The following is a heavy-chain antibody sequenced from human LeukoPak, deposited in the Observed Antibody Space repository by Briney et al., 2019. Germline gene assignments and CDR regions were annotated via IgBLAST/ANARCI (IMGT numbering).Heavy chain of an antibody. CDR2: INPNSGGT. CDR1: GYTFTGYY. V-gene: IGHV1-2*02. J-gene: IGHJ3*02. CDR3: ARDEESRRDAFDI. Sequence: EASVKVSCKASGYTFTGYYMHWVRQAPGQGLEWMGWINPNSGGTNYAQKFQGRVTMTRDTSISTAYMELSRLRSDDMAVYYCARDEESRRDAFDIWGQGTMVTVSS.